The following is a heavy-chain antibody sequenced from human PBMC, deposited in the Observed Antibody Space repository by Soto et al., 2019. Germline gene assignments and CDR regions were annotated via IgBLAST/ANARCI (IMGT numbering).Heavy chain of an antibody. J-gene: IGHJ4*02. D-gene: IGHD4-17*01. Sequence: SETLSLTCTVSGGSISSYYWSWIRQPPGKGLEWIGYIYYSGDTNYNPSLKSRVTISVDTSKNQFSLSLSSLTAADTAVYYCARDTRYGVLDYWGQGTMVTVSS. CDR3: ARDTRYGVLDY. V-gene: IGHV4-59*01. CDR1: GGSISSYY. CDR2: IYYSGDT.